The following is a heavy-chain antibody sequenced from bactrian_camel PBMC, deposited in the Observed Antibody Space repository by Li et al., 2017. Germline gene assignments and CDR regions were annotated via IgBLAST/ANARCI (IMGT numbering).Heavy chain of an antibody. V-gene: IGHV3S55*01. Sequence: QLVESGGGSVQAGGSLKLACAASEYYRTYCMGWFRQVPGKEREEVAAIGSDGSTSYADSVKGRFTISKDNAKNSLDLQMNSLTPEDTGLYYCALRRSWGRYATFGPDDFDHWGQ. CDR3: ALRRSWGRYATFGPDDFDH. CDR1: EYYRTYC. D-gene: IGHD5*01. CDR2: IGSDGST. J-gene: IGHJ4*01.